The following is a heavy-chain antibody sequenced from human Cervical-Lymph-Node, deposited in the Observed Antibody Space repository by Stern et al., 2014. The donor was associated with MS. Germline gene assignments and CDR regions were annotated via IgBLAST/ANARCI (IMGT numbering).Heavy chain of an antibody. Sequence: QVQLVQSGAEVKKPGASMTISCKTSGYNFIDHAIHWVRQAPGQRLEWMGWINGGPGTTKYSQKFQGRVSFTRDKAESAAYMDLSSLSPDDTAVYYCARQPDYSDFLDFWGQGTLVTVSS. V-gene: IGHV1-3*01. J-gene: IGHJ4*02. CDR1: GYNFIDHA. D-gene: IGHD4-11*01. CDR3: ARQPDYSDFLDF. CDR2: INGGPGTT.